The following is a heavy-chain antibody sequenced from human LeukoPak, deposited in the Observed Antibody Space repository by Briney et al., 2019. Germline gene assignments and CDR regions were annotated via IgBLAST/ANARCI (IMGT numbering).Heavy chain of an antibody. CDR3: AREYQLLYNWFDP. J-gene: IGHJ5*02. Sequence: GGSLRLSCAASGFTFSSYWMHWVRQAPGKGLVWVSRINSDGSSTSYADSVKGRLTISRDNAKNTLYLQMNSLRAEDTAVYYCAREYQLLYNWFDPWGQGTLVTVSS. D-gene: IGHD2-2*02. CDR2: INSDGSST. V-gene: IGHV3-74*01. CDR1: GFTFSSYW.